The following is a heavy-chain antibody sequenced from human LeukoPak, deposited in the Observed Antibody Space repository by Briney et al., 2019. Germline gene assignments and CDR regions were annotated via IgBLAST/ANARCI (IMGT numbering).Heavy chain of an antibody. J-gene: IGHJ4*02. CDR2: IFHSGST. Sequence: SETLSLTCTVSGYSIRSGYYWGWIRQPPGKGLEWIGSIFHSGSTYFNSSLKSRVTISVDTSKKSFSLKLSSVTAADTAVYYCARGSYYGSGSYYRTSDFDYWGQGTLVTVSS. D-gene: IGHD3-10*01. CDR3: ARGSYYGSGSYYRTSDFDY. CDR1: GYSIRSGYY. V-gene: IGHV4-38-2*02.